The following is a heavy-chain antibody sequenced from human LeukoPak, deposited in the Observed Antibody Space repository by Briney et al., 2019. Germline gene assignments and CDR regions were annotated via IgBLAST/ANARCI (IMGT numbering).Heavy chain of an antibody. CDR2: ISGDGGST. CDR1: GFTFDDYA. CDR3: AKDDYDSSGYSPFDY. V-gene: IGHV3-43*02. Sequence: HPGGSLRLSCAASGFTFDDYAMHWVRQASGKGLEWVSLISGDGGSTYYADSVKGRFTISRDNSKNSLYLQMNSLRTEDTALYYCAKDDYDSSGYSPFDYWGQGTLVTVSS. D-gene: IGHD3-22*01. J-gene: IGHJ4*02.